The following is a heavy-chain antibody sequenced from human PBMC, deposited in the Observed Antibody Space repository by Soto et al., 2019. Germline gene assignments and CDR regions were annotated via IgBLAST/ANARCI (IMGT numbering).Heavy chain of an antibody. Sequence: PSETLSLTCAISGGSISSGNWWSWVRQHPGKGLEWIGEIYHSGSTNHNRSLKSRITISVDKSKTQLSLKLSSVTAADTAVYYCARAQWMTMVRGVIIDYYYGMDVWGQGTTVTVSS. CDR2: IYHSGST. CDR1: GGSISSGNW. CDR3: ARAQWMTMVRGVIIDYYYGMDV. D-gene: IGHD3-10*01. V-gene: IGHV4-4*02. J-gene: IGHJ6*02.